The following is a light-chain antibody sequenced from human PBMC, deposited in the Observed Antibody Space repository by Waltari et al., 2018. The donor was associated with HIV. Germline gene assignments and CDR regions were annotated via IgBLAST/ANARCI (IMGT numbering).Light chain of an antibody. CDR1: QSVSSN. V-gene: IGKV3-15*01. Sequence: EIVMTQSPATLSVSPGERATLSCRASQSVSSNLAWYQQKPGQAPRLLIYSASTRATGIPARFSGSGSGTEFTLTISSLQSEDFVVYYCQQYNNRPYTFGQGTKLEIK. CDR3: QQYNNRPYT. CDR2: SAS. J-gene: IGKJ2*01.